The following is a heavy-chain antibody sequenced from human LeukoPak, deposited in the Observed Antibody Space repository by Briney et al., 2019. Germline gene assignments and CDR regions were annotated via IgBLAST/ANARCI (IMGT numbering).Heavy chain of an antibody. D-gene: IGHD1-7*01. CDR1: GFTVSSNY. V-gene: IGHV3-53*01. CDR3: ARGGWHYESDY. J-gene: IGHJ4*02. Sequence: PGGSLRLSCAASGFTVSSNYMGWVRQAPGKGLEWVSVIYSGGSTYYADSVKGRFTISRDNSKNTLYLQMNSLRAEDTAVYYCARGGWHYESDYWGQGTLVTVSS. CDR2: IYSGGST.